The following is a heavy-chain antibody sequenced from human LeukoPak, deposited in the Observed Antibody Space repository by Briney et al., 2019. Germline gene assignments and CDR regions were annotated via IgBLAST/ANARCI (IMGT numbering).Heavy chain of an antibody. CDR1: GFTFSTHT. D-gene: IGHD5-12*01. CDR3: AKDLKPDSGYDVDH. Sequence: GGSLRLSCAASGFTFSTHTMSWVRQAPGKGLEWVSALWGNNKNIYYADSVKGRFTISRDNSGNMVYLQMSDLRVEDTAVYYCAKDLKPDSGYDVDHWGQGTLVTVSS. CDR2: LWGNNKNI. J-gene: IGHJ4*02. V-gene: IGHV3-23*01.